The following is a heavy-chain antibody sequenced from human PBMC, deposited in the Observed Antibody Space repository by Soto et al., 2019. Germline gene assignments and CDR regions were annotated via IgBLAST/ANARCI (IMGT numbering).Heavy chain of an antibody. V-gene: IGHV1-69*16. Sequence: QVQLVQSGAEVKKPGSSVKVSCKASGHTFRSFSVNWVRQAPGQGLEWMGGIIPLLATPNYAQKFQGRVTITADESTRTVYMELRNLRSEDTAVYYCARIWGIQEEDPWGQGVRVTVSS. CDR1: GHTFRSFS. CDR3: ARIWGIQEEDP. D-gene: IGHD3-16*01. CDR2: IIPLLATP. J-gene: IGHJ5*02.